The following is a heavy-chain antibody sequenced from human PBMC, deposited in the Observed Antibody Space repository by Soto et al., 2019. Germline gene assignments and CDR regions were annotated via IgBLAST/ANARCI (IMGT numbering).Heavy chain of an antibody. V-gene: IGHV5-51*01. J-gene: IGHJ4*02. D-gene: IGHD3-10*01. Sequence: GESLKISCKGSGYSFTSYWTGWVRQMPGKGLEWMGIIYPGDSDTRYSPSFQGQVTISADKSISTAYLQWSSLKASDTAMYYCARRSRDYYGSGSPIDYWGQGXLVTVSS. CDR2: IYPGDSDT. CDR1: GYSFTSYW. CDR3: ARRSRDYYGSGSPIDY.